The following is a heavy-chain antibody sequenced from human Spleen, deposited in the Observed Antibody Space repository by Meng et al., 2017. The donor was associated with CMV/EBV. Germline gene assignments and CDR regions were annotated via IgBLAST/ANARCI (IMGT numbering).Heavy chain of an antibody. V-gene: IGHV3-23*01. CDR2: INGIGRST. Sequence: GESLKISCAVSGFTFSIYSMNWVRQAPGKGLEWVSVINGIGRSTYYADSVKGRFTISRDNSKNTLYLQMNSLRAEDTAVYYCAKDRILCSGDRCYSRYYYDFGMDVWGQGTTVTVSS. D-gene: IGHD2-15*01. CDR3: AKDRILCSGDRCYSRYYYDFGMDV. J-gene: IGHJ6*02. CDR1: GFTFSIYS.